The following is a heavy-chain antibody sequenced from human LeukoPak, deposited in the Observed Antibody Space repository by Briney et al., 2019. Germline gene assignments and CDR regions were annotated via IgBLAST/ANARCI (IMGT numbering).Heavy chain of an antibody. V-gene: IGHV1-69*01. CDR2: IIPIFGTA. CDR3: ARGRAVAWVFDL. Sequence: SVKVSCKASGGTFSSYAISWMRQAPGQGLEWMGGIIPIFGTANYAQKFQGRVTITADESTSTAYMELSSLRSEDTAVYYCARGRAVAWVFDLWGRGTLVTVSS. CDR1: GGTFSSYA. D-gene: IGHD6-19*01. J-gene: IGHJ2*01.